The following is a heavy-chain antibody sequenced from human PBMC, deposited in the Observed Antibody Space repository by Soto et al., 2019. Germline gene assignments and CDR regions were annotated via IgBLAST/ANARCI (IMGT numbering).Heavy chain of an antibody. V-gene: IGHV1-69*08. CDR3: ARDGREAGDPLP. Sequence: QVQLVQSGAEVKKPGSSVKVSCKASGGTFSSYTLSWVRQAPGQGLEWMGRIIPILGIANYAQRFQGRVTITADKSTSTTYMELSSLRSEDTAVYYCARDGREAGDPLPWGQGTLVTVSS. J-gene: IGHJ5*02. CDR1: GGTFSSYT. D-gene: IGHD4-17*01. CDR2: IIPILGIA.